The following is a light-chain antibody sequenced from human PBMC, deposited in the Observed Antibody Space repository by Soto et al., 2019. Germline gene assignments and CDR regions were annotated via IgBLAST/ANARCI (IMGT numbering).Light chain of an antibody. V-gene: IGKV2-28*01. CDR2: LGS. CDR1: QSLLHSNGYNY. CDR3: MQALQTPRT. Sequence: DIVMTQSPLSLHVTPGEPASISCRSSQSLLHSNGYNYLDWYLQKPGQSPQLLIYLGSNRASGVPDRFSGSRSGTDFTLKISRVEGEDVGVYYCMQALQTPRTFGQGTKVEIK. J-gene: IGKJ1*01.